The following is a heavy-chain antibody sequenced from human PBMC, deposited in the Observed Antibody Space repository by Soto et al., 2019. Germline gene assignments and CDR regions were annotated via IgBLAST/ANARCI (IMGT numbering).Heavy chain of an antibody. J-gene: IGHJ4*02. CDR1: GGSFSGYY. Sequence: PSETLSLTCAVYGGSFSGYYWSWIRQPPGKGLEWIGEINHSGSTNYNPSLKSRVTISVDTSKNQFSLKLSSVTAADTAVYYCAREGVITEGFDYWGQGNLVTVSS. CDR2: INHSGST. D-gene: IGHD3-16*02. CDR3: AREGVITEGFDY. V-gene: IGHV4-34*01.